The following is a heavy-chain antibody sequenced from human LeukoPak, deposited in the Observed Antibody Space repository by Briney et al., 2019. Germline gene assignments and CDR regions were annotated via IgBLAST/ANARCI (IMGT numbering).Heavy chain of an antibody. J-gene: IGHJ4*02. Sequence: SETLSLTCAVFGRSFSGYHWTWIRQSAGKGPEWIGQINHSGSANYNRSLKSRVTITIESSKNQFSLELSSVTAADSAMYFCARGKYDSSDYSGGWYYFDYWGQGTLFTVSS. CDR2: INHSGSA. D-gene: IGHD3-22*01. CDR1: GRSFSGYH. CDR3: ARGKYDSSDYSGGWYYFDY. V-gene: IGHV4-34*01.